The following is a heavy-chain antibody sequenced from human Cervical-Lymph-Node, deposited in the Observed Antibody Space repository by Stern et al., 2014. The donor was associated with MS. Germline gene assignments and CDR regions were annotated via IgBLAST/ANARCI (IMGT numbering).Heavy chain of an antibody. CDR1: GGSFSGYY. CDR2: IHHSGST. D-gene: IGHD6-6*01. J-gene: IGHJ6*02. V-gene: IGHV4-34*01. CDR3: AGQKYSSSPTTKYYGMDV. Sequence: QVQLQQWGAGLLKPSETLSLTCAVYGGSFSGYYWSWIRQPPGKGLEWIGEIHHSGSTNYNPSLKSRVTISVDTSKNQFPLKLSSVTAADTAVYYCAGQKYSSSPTTKYYGMDVWGQGTTVTVSS.